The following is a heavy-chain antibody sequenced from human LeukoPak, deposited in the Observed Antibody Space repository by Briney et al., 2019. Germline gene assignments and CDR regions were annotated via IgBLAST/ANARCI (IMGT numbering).Heavy chain of an antibody. V-gene: IGHV1-2*02. CDR2: INPNSGGT. Sequence: ASVKVSCTASGYTFTGYYLRWVRQAPGQGLEWMGWINPNSGGTNYAQKFQGRVTMTRDTSISTAYMELSRLRSDDTAVYYCARAPSRDSSGYPMDWGQGTLVTVSS. D-gene: IGHD3-22*01. J-gene: IGHJ4*02. CDR1: GYTFTGYY. CDR3: ARAPSRDSSGYPMD.